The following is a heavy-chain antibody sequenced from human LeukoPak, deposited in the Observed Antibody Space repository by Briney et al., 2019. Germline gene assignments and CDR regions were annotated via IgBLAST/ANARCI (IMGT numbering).Heavy chain of an antibody. D-gene: IGHD3-10*01. Sequence: GGSLRLSCAASGFTFSSYWMSWVRQAPGKGLEWVANIKQDGSEKYYVDSVKGRFTISRDNAKNSLYLQMNSLRAEDTAVYYCAKWMVRGVMALDYWGQGTLVTVSS. J-gene: IGHJ4*02. V-gene: IGHV3-7*03. CDR1: GFTFSSYW. CDR2: IKQDGSEK. CDR3: AKWMVRGVMALDY.